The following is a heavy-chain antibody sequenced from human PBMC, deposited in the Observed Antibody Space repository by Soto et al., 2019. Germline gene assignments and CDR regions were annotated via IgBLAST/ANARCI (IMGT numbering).Heavy chain of an antibody. V-gene: IGHV5-51*01. D-gene: IGHD2-21*01. CDR2: IYPGDSDT. Sequence: PGESLKISCKASGYSFTSYWIGWVRQMPGKGLEWMGIIYPGDSDTRYSPSFQGQVTISADKSISTASLQWSSLKASDTAMYYCARIPSNGPYYFDCWGQGTLVTVSS. CDR1: GYSFTSYW. CDR3: ARIPSNGPYYFDC. J-gene: IGHJ4*02.